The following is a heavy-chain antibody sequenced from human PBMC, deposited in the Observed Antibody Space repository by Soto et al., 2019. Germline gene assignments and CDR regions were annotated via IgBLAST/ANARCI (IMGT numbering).Heavy chain of an antibody. CDR2: INHSGST. CDR3: ARVYSPRGGYYYYGMDV. V-gene: IGHV4-34*01. D-gene: IGHD4-4*01. CDR1: GGSFSGYY. Sequence: QVQLQQWGAGLLKPSETLSLTCAVYGGSFSGYYWSWIRQPPGKGLEWIGEINHSGSTNYNPSLKPRVTISVDTSKTQFSLKLRSVTAADTAVYYCARVYSPRGGYYYYGMDVWGQGTTVTVSS. J-gene: IGHJ6*02.